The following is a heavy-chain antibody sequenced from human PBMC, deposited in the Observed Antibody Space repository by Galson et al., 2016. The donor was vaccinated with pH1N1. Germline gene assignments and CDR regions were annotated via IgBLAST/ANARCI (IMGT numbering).Heavy chain of an antibody. CDR1: GYDFSNFW. CDR3: ARGSPFGIFFNMDV. V-gene: IGHV5-51*03. D-gene: IGHD3-16*01. Sequence: QSGAEVKQSGESLQISCKSSGYDFSNFWIGWVRQVPGKGLEWMGIIYPGDSDTRYRQSFPGLVSISDDKSISTAYLHWSSLKASDPAMYFSARGSPFGIFFNMDVGGQGTRPPSP. CDR2: IYPGDSDT. J-gene: IGHJ6*02.